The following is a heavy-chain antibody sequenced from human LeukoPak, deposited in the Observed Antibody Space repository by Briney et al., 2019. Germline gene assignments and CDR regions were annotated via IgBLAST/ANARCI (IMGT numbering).Heavy chain of an antibody. J-gene: IGHJ4*02. CDR1: GGSISSGSYY. Sequence: PSQTLSLTCTVSGGSISSGSYYWSWIRQPAGKGLEWIGRIYTSGSTNYNPSLKSRVTISVDTSKNQFSLKLSSVTAADTAVYYCARDEGSAGIAVVTFDYWGQGTLVTVSS. V-gene: IGHV4-61*02. CDR2: IYTSGST. D-gene: IGHD6-19*01. CDR3: ARDEGSAGIAVVTFDY.